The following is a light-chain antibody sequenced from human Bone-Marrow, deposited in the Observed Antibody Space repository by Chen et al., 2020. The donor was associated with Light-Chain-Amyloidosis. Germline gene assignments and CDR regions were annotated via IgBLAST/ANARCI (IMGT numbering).Light chain of an antibody. CDR1: DLPTKY. Sequence: SYELTQPPSVSVSPGQTARITCSGDDLPTKYAYWYQQKPGQAPVLVIHSDTERPSGISERFSGSSSGTTATLTISGVQAEDEADYHCQSADSSGTYEVIFGGGTKPTVL. CDR2: SDT. J-gene: IGLJ2*01. V-gene: IGLV3-25*03. CDR3: QSADSSGTYEVI.